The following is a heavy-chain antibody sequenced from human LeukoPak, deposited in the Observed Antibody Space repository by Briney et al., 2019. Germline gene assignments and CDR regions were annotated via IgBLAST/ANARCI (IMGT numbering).Heavy chain of an antibody. CDR1: GFTFRDYS. J-gene: IGHJ4*02. D-gene: IGHD2-21*01. CDR2: ISRNSGNI. CDR3: ARAASRSYYYFDY. Sequence: KPGGSLRLSCAASGFTFRDYSMKWVRQAPGKGREWGSSISRNSGNIYDADSVKGRFTISRDNAKNSLYLQMNSLRAEDTAVYYCARAASRSYYYFDYWGQGALVTVSS. V-gene: IGHV3-21*01.